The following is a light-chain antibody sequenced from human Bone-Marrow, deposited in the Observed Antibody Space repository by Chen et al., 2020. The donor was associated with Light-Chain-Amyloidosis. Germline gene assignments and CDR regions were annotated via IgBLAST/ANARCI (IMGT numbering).Light chain of an antibody. CDR1: DLPTKY. V-gene: IGLV3-25*03. J-gene: IGLJ2*01. CDR3: QSADSSGTYEVI. Sequence: SYELTQPPSVSVSPGQTARITCSGDDLPTKYAYWYQQKPGKAPVLVIHRDTERPSGISERFSGSNSGTTATLTISGVQAEDEADYHCQSADSSGTYEVIFGGGTKLTVL. CDR2: RDT.